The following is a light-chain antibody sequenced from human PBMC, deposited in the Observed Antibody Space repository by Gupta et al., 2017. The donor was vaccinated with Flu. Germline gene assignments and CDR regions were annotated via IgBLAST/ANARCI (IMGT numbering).Light chain of an antibody. CDR3: QSADRSGTYWV. CDR2: KDR. Sequence: YELTQPPSLSVSPGQTARITCSGEPLPEEYVYWYQQKPGQAPVLVIYKDRDRPPGIPDRFSGSNSGTTVTLTISGVQAEDEAEYYCQSADRSGTYWVFGGGTKLTAL. CDR1: PLPEEY. J-gene: IGLJ3*02. V-gene: IGLV3-25*02.